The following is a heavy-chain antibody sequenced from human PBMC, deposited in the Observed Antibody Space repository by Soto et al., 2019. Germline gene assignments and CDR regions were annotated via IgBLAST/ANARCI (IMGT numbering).Heavy chain of an antibody. Sequence: QVQLVQSGAEVRKPGASVRVSCKASLYTFITYGITWVRQAPGQGLEWMGWISANNGDTNYGQRVQGRVTMTMDTSTNTAYMDLRSLRSDDTAIYYCARIMDYGSGSYYAAFDIWGQGTIVTVSS. CDR1: LYTFITYG. V-gene: IGHV1-18*01. CDR2: ISANNGDT. CDR3: ARIMDYGSGSYYAAFDI. D-gene: IGHD3-10*01. J-gene: IGHJ3*02.